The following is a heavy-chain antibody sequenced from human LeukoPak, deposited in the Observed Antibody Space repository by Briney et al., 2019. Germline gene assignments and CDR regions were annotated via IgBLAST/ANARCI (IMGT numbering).Heavy chain of an antibody. CDR2: IKQDGSEK. V-gene: IGHV3-7*01. J-gene: IGHJ4*02. CDR1: GFTFSNYW. D-gene: IGHD4-17*01. CDR3: ARDKSYGDATDY. Sequence: GGSLRLSCAASGFTFSNYWMSWVRQAPGKGLEWVANIKQDGSEKYYVDSVKGRFTISRDNAKKSLYLQLNSLRAEDTAVYYWARDKSYGDATDYWGQGTLVTVSS.